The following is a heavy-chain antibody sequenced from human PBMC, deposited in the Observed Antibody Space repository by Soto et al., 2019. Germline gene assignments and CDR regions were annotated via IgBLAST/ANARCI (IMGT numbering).Heavy chain of an antibody. CDR3: ATGIAVAGYDY. Sequence: PSETLSLTCAVYGVSFSGYYWNWIRQPPGRGLEWIGEINHSGSTNYNPSLKSRVTISVDTSKNQFSLKLSSVTAADTAVYYCATGIAVAGYDYWGQGTLVTVSS. CDR1: GVSFSGYY. D-gene: IGHD6-19*01. CDR2: INHSGST. V-gene: IGHV4-34*01. J-gene: IGHJ4*02.